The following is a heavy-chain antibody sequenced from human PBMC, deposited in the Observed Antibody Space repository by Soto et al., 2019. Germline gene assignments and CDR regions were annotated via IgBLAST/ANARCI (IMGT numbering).Heavy chain of an antibody. V-gene: IGHV3-48*02. D-gene: IGHD6-19*01. CDR2: ISSGGVSI. CDR3: ARDRRGVAGTARAFDT. Sequence: LRLSCAASGFTFSSYAMHWVRQAPGKGLEWVSYISSGGVSIYYADSVKGRFTISRDNAKNSLYLQMNSLRDEDTAVYYCARDRRGVAGTARAFDTWGQGTMVTVS. J-gene: IGHJ3*02. CDR1: GFTFSSYA.